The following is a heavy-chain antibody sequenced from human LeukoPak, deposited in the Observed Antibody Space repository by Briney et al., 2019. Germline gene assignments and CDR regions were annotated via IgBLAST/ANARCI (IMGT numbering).Heavy chain of an antibody. CDR1: GYTFTSYD. D-gene: IGHD3-3*01. V-gene: IGHV1-8*01. J-gene: IGHJ4*02. CDR3: ARGDWKGYYDFWSGYHYYFDY. Sequence: EASVKVSCKASGYTFTSYDINWVRQATGQGLEWMGWMNPNSGNTGYAQKFQGRVTMTRNTSISTAYMELSSLRSEDTAVYYCARGDWKGYYDFWSGYHYYFDYWGQGTLVTVSS. CDR2: MNPNSGNT.